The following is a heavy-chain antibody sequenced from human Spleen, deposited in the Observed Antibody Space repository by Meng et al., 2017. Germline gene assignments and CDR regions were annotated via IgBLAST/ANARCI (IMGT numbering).Heavy chain of an antibody. D-gene: IGHD4/OR15-4a*01. Sequence: GESLKISCAASGFTFSNAWMSWVRQAPGKGLEWVARIKSKTDGGTVDYAAPVKGRFTISRDDSKNTLYLQMNSLKTGDTAVYYCTTDFMTIVVITKTDYWGQGTLVTVSS. CDR3: TTDFMTIVVITKTDY. V-gene: IGHV3-15*01. CDR2: IKSKTDGGTV. CDR1: GFTFSNAW. J-gene: IGHJ4*02.